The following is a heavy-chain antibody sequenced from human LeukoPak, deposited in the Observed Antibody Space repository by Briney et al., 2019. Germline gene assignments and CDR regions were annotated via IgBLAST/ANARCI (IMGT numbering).Heavy chain of an antibody. CDR1: GFTFSTCA. Sequence: GGSLRLSCAASGFTFSTCAMHWVRQAPGKGLEYVAAISGNGDSTYYANSVKGRFTISRDNSKNILYLQMGSLRPEDMAVYYCAREVYAGNWFDPWGQGTLVTVSS. CDR3: AREVYAGNWFDP. J-gene: IGHJ5*02. CDR2: ISGNGDST. V-gene: IGHV3-64*01. D-gene: IGHD2-8*01.